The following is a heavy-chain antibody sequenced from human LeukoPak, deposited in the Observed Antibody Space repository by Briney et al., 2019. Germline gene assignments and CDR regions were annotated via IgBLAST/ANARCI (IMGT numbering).Heavy chain of an antibody. V-gene: IGHV4-34*01. CDR1: GGSFSGYY. D-gene: IGHD5-12*01. Sequence: PSETLSLTCAVYGGSFSGYYWSWIRQPPGKGLEWIGEINHSGSTNYNPSLKSRVTISVDTSKNQFSLKLSSVTAADTAVYYCARRLSSGYDYENAFDIWGQGTIVTVSS. J-gene: IGHJ3*02. CDR3: ARRLSSGYDYENAFDI. CDR2: INHSGST.